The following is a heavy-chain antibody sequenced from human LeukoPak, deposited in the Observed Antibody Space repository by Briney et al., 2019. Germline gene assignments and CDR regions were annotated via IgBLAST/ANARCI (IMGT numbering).Heavy chain of an antibody. CDR2: INWNGGST. V-gene: IGHV3-20*04. CDR1: GFTFDDYG. Sequence: GGSLRLSCAASGFTFDDYGMSWVRQAPGKGLEWVSGINWNGGSTGYADSVKGRFTISRDNAKNSLYLQMNSLRAEDTAVYYCARWGVGGYSFTYYYYYMDVWGKGTTVTISS. CDR3: ARWGVGGYSFTYYYYYMDV. D-gene: IGHD5-18*01. J-gene: IGHJ6*03.